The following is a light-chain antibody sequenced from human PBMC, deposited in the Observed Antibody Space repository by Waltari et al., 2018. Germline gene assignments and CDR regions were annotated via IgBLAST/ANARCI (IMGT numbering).Light chain of an antibody. V-gene: IGKV3-20*01. Sequence: EIVLPQSPGSLSSSPGERVTLSCRASQSVSRAWAWYQQKPGQDPRLPIFCASNRATGSPKRFSGSGSETDFSLTISRLEPEDFAVYYCQHYVRLPATFGRGTKVEIK. CDR2: CAS. CDR3: QHYVRLPAT. CDR1: QSVSRAW. J-gene: IGKJ1*01.